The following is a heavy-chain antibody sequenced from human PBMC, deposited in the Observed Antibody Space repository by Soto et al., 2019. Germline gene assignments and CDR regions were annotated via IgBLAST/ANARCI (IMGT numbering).Heavy chain of an antibody. V-gene: IGHV1-46*01. J-gene: IGHJ5*02. Sequence: ASVKVSCKASGYTFTSYYMHWVRQALGQGLEWMGIINPSGGSTSYAQKFQGRVTMARDTSTSTVYMELSSLRSEETAVYYCAGSTAKGDKVWFDTWGTGTLVTVPQ. CDR3: AGSTAKGDKVWFDT. CDR2: INPSGGST. D-gene: IGHD2-15*01. CDR1: GYTFTSYY.